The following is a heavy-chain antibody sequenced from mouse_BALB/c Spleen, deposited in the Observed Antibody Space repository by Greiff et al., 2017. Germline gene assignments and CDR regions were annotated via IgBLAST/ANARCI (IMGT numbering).Heavy chain of an antibody. CDR3: ARWLRRSYFDY. Sequence: EVQLQQSGAELVKPGASVKLSCTASGFNIKDTYMHWVKQRPEQGLEWIGRIDPANGNTKYDPKFQGKATITADTSSNTAYLQLSSLTSEDTAVYYCARWLRRSYFDYWGQGTTLTVSS. V-gene: IGHV14-3*02. CDR2: IDPANGNT. D-gene: IGHD2-2*01. J-gene: IGHJ2*01. CDR1: GFNIKDTY.